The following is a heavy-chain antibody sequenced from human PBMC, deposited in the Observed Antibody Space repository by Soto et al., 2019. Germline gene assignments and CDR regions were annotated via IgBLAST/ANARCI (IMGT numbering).Heavy chain of an antibody. CDR3: AAGGGLPRYY. CDR1: GGSISSTTS. Sequence: SSETLSLTCAVSGGSISSTTSWSWIRQPPGKGLEWIGYIYHIGSTYYNPSLKSRVTISVDRSKNQFSLKLSSVTAADTAVYYCAAGGGLPRYYWGQGTLVTVSS. V-gene: IGHV4-30-2*01. J-gene: IGHJ4*02. CDR2: IYHIGST. D-gene: IGHD5-12*01.